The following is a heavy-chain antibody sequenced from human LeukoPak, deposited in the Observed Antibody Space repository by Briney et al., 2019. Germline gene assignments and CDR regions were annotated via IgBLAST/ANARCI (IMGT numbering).Heavy chain of an antibody. D-gene: IGHD3-9*01. CDR3: ARDRRYFDWLFPHYYYYYMDV. CDR1: GGSISSYY. J-gene: IGHJ6*03. CDR2: IYTSGST. V-gene: IGHV4-4*07. Sequence: SETLSLTCTVSGGSISSYYWSWIRQPAGKGLEWIGRIYTSGSTNYNPSLKSRVTMSVDTPKNQFSLKLSSVTAADTAVYYCARDRRYFDWLFPHYYYYYMDVWGKGTTVTVSS.